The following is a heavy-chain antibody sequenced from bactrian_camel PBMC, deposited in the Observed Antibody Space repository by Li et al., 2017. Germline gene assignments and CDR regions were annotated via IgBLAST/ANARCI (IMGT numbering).Heavy chain of an antibody. CDR1: GYSYSTYC. CDR3: AAEYSLSCAVLALYDFKF. CDR2: IDTDGIAT. D-gene: IGHD1*01. V-gene: IGHV3S6*01. J-gene: IGHJ4*01. Sequence: HVQLVESGGGSVQVGGSLNLSCVATSGYSYSTYCIGWFRQTPGKEREGVAYIDTDGIATYGDSVKGRFTISRDNAKDTLYLQMNSLKPEDTAMYYCAAEYSLSCAVLALYDFKFRGQGTQVTVS.